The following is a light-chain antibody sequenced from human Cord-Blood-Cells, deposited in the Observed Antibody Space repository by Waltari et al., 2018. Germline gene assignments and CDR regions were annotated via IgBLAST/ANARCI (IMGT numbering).Light chain of an antibody. CDR1: SSDVGSYNL. Sequence: QSALTQPASVSGSPGQSITISCTGTSSDVGSYNLVSWYQQHPGKAPKLVIYEGSKRPSGVSIRFSGSKSGNTASLTISGLQAEDEADYYCCSYAGSSTVVFGGGTKLTVL. J-gene: IGLJ2*01. V-gene: IGLV2-23*01. CDR3: CSYAGSSTVV. CDR2: EGS.